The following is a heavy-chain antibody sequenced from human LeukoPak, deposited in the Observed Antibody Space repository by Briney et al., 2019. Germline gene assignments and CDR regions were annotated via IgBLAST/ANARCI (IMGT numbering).Heavy chain of an antibody. J-gene: IGHJ3*02. CDR3: ASWGVVVIKAFDI. CDR2: ISGSGGST. D-gene: IGHD3-22*01. V-gene: IGHV3-23*01. CDR1: GFTFSSYA. Sequence: GGSLRLSCAASGFTFSSYAMSWVRQAPGKGLEWVSAISGSGGSTYYADSVKGRFTISRDNSKNTLYLQMNSLRAEDTAVYYCASWGVVVIKAFDIWGQGTMVTVSS.